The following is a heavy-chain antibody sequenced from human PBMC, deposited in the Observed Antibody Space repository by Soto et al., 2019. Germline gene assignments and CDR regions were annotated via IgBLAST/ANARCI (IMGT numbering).Heavy chain of an antibody. J-gene: IGHJ6*02. CDR1: GFPFSRYD. Sequence: GGSLRLSCAASGFPFSRYDMHWVRQAPGKGPEWVAVLWSDGSNEYYADSVQGRFTISRDNSKNTLYLQMDSLRAEDTAVYYCAKVLYASESFDSEEAPYGMDVWGQGTTVTVSS. V-gene: IGHV3-33*06. D-gene: IGHD3-10*01. CDR2: LWSDGSNE. CDR3: AKVLYASESFDSEEAPYGMDV.